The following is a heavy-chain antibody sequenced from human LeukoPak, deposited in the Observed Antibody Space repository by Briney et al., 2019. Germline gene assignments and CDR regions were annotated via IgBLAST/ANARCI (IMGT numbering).Heavy chain of an antibody. Sequence: GGSLRLSCAASGFTFSTYGMHWVRQAPGKGLEWVALIWYDGSNKYYADSVKGRFTISRDNSKNTLYLQMDSLRAEDTAVYYCAKDLRYYDFWSGLADYWGQGTLVTVSS. V-gene: IGHV3-33*06. D-gene: IGHD3-3*01. CDR1: GFTFSTYG. CDR2: IWYDGSNK. CDR3: AKDLRYYDFWSGLADY. J-gene: IGHJ4*02.